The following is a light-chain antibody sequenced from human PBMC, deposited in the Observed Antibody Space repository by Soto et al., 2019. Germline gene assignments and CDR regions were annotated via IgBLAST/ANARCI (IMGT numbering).Light chain of an antibody. CDR1: QSIVTY. CDR3: QQSYSTPTWT. CDR2: AAS. J-gene: IGKJ1*01. V-gene: IGKV1-39*01. Sequence: IQMTQSPSSLSASLGDRVTITCWASQSIVTYLNWYLQKPGKAPKLLIYAASNLQSGVPSRFSGIGSGTDFTLTISSLQPEDFATYFGQQSYSTPTWTFCQGTKVDIK.